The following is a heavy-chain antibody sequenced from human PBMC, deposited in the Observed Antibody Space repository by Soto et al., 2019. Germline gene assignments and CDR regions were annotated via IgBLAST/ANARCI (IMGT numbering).Heavy chain of an antibody. J-gene: IGHJ5*02. CDR3: ARHPAAKDYYGSGGFSISKPRPRHWFDP. Sequence: PSETLSLTCTVSGGSISSSSYYWGWIRQPPGKGLEWIGSIYYSGSTYYNPSLKSRVTISVDTSKNQFSLKLSSVTAADTAVYYCARHPAAKDYYGSGGFSISKPRPRHWFDPWGQGTLVTVSS. CDR2: IYYSGST. V-gene: IGHV4-39*01. D-gene: IGHD3-10*01. CDR1: GGSISSSSYY.